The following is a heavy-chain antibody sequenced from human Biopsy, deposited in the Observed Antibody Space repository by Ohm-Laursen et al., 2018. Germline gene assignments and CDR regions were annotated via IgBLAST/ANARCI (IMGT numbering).Heavy chain of an antibody. CDR1: GGSISDSTYH. CDR3: ARQVDFWSGYVDY. V-gene: IGHV4-39*01. Sequence: TLSLTCTVSGGSISDSTYHWGWIRQPPRKGLEWIGNIYYSGNTNYSPSLRSLVTISVDTSNNRFSLKLRSVTAADTAVYYCARQVDFWSGYVDYWGQGTLVAVSS. D-gene: IGHD3-3*01. CDR2: IYYSGNT. J-gene: IGHJ4*02.